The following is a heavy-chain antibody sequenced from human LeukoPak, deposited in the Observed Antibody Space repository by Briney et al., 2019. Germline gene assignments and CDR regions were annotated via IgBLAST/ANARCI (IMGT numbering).Heavy chain of an antibody. J-gene: IGHJ3*02. V-gene: IGHV3-48*01. CDR3: AREYSSSPGRAFDI. CDR1: GFTFTTYT. D-gene: IGHD6-6*01. CDR2: ISSSSSAI. Sequence: GGSLRLSCAASGFTFTTYTMNWVRQTPGKGLEWVSFISSSSSAIYFADSVKGQFTISRDNAKNSLFLQMNSLRAEDTAVYYCAREYSSSPGRAFDIWGQGTMVTVSS.